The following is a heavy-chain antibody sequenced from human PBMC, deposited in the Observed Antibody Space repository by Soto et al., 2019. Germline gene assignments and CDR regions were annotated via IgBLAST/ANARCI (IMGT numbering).Heavy chain of an antibody. CDR1: GGSFSGYY. Sequence: SETLSLTCAVYGGSFSGYYWSWIRQPPGKGLEWIGEINHSGSTNYNPSLRSRVTISVDTSKNQFSLKLSSVTAADTAVYYCARGRFYYGSGSYYRSWFDPWGQGTLVTVSS. V-gene: IGHV4-34*01. CDR2: INHSGST. J-gene: IGHJ5*02. CDR3: ARGRFYYGSGSYYRSWFDP. D-gene: IGHD3-10*01.